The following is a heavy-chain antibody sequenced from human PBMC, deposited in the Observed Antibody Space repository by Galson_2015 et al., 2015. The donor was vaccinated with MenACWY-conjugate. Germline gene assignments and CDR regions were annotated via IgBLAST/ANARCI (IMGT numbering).Heavy chain of an antibody. CDR3: ARAGGDYVYYMDV. J-gene: IGHJ6*03. CDR2: ISSSSSYI. Sequence: LRLSCAASGFTFSSYSMNWVRQNAGKGLEWVLYISSSSSYIYYEDSVKGRFTISRDNAKNSLYLQMNSLRAEDTAVHYCARAGGDYVYYMDVWGKGTTVTVSS. V-gene: IGHV3-21*01. D-gene: IGHD4-17*01. CDR1: GFTFSSYS.